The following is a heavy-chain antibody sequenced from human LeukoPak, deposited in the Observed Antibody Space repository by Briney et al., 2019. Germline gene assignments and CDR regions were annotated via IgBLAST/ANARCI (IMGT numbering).Heavy chain of an antibody. J-gene: IGHJ4*02. V-gene: IGHV3-7*01. CDR2: ISQDGSEK. CDR3: ARAVGSSGCDY. CDR1: GFTFNNYW. D-gene: IGHD3-22*01. Sequence: PGGSLRLSCAASGFTFNNYWLTWVRQAPGKGLEWVAKISQDGSEKYYVDSVKGRFTMSRDSGKNSLYLQMNSLRVEDTAVYYCARAVGSSGCDYWGQGTLVTVSS.